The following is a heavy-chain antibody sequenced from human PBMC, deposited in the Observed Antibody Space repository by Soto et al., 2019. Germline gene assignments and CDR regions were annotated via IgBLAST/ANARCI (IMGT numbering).Heavy chain of an antibody. D-gene: IGHD6-19*01. CDR3: AARVMYSSGWYYFDY. CDR1: GFTFSSYS. CDR2: ISSSSSTI. V-gene: IGHV3-48*01. J-gene: IGHJ4*02. Sequence: EVQLVESGGGLVQPGGSLRLSCAASGFTFSSYSMNWVRQAPGKGLEWVSYISSSSSTIYYADSVTGRFTISRDNAKNSLYLHMNSLRAEDTAVYYCAARVMYSSGWYYFDYWGQGTLVTVSS.